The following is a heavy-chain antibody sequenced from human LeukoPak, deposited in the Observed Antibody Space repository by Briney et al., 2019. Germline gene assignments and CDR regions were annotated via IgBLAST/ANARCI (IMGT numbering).Heavy chain of an antibody. Sequence: PGGSLRLSCAASGFTVSSNHMSWVRQAPGKGLEWVSVIYSGDSTYYADSVKGRFTISRDNSKNTLYLQMNSLRAEDTAVYYCARGPMVRGVIRLDYWGQGTLVTVSS. V-gene: IGHV3-53*01. CDR2: IYSGDST. J-gene: IGHJ4*02. D-gene: IGHD3-10*01. CDR1: GFTVSSNH. CDR3: ARGPMVRGVIRLDY.